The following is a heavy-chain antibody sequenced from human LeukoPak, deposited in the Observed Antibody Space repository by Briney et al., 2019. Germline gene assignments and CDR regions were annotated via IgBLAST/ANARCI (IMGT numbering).Heavy chain of an antibody. CDR1: GGTFSSYA. D-gene: IGHD3-10*01. CDR3: AREVVELLWFGELLYPDY. V-gene: IGHV1-18*01. CDR2: ISAYNGNT. Sequence: GASVKVSCKASGGTFSSYAISWVRQAPGQGLEWMGWISAYNGNTNYAQKLQGRVTMTTDTSTSTAYMELRSLRSDDTAVYYCAREVVELLWFGELLYPDYWGQGTLVTVSS. J-gene: IGHJ4*02.